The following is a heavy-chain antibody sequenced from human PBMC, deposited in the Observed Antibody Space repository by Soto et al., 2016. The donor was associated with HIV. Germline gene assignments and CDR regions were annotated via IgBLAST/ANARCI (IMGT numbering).Heavy chain of an antibody. CDR3: ARGYCSSTSCFVVGFDL. V-gene: IGHV3-23*01. CDR1: GFTLSSYA. Sequence: VRLLESGGGLVQPGGSLRLSCAASGFTLSSYAMSWVRQAPGKGLEWASSFSNSGGSTYFADSVKGRFTIFLDNSKNTLFLEMNSLRAEDTALYYCARGYCSSTSCFVVGFDLWGQGTTVTVSA. D-gene: IGHD2-2*01. J-gene: IGHJ3*01. CDR2: FSNSGGST.